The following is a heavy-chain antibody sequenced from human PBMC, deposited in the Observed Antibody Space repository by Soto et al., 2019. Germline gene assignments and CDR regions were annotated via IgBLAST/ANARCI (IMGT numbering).Heavy chain of an antibody. J-gene: IGHJ4*02. CDR1: GFTFSSYS. Sequence: LRLSCAASGFTFSSYSLHWVRQAPGKGLEWVAVISSDGSTTYYADSVKGRFTVSRDNSRNALYLQMNSLRTDDTAVYYGAGGGGSLIPGFDLWGQGTLVTLSS. V-gene: IGHV3-30*04. CDR3: AGGGGSLIPGFDL. CDR2: ISSDGSTT. D-gene: IGHD3-16*01.